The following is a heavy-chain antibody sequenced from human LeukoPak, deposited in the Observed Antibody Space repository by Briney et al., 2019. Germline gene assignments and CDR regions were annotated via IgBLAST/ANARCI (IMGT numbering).Heavy chain of an antibody. V-gene: IGHV3-23*01. CDR3: AKDGILRFLEWLLSPLYFDY. D-gene: IGHD3-3*01. CDR1: GFTFSSYA. Sequence: PGGSLRLSCAASGFTFSSYAMSWVRQAPGKGLEWVSAISGSGGSTYYADSVKGRFTISRDNSKNTLYLQMNSLRAEDTAVYYCAKDGILRFLEWLLSPLYFDYWGQGTLVTVSS. CDR2: ISGSGGST. J-gene: IGHJ4*02.